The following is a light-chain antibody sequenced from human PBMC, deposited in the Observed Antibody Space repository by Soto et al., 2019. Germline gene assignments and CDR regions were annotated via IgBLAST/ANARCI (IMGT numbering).Light chain of an antibody. CDR2: GAS. J-gene: IGKJ1*01. Sequence: IVLTNSPATLSLSPGERATLSCRASQSVSSTYLAWYQQKPGQAPRLLIYGASSRATGIPDRFSGSGSGTDFTLTISRLEPEDFAIYYCQQYGSSRTFGQGTKADIK. CDR3: QQYGSSRT. CDR1: QSVSSTY. V-gene: IGKV3-20*01.